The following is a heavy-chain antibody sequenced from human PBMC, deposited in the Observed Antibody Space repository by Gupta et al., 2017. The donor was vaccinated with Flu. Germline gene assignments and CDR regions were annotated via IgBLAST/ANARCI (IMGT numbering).Heavy chain of an antibody. V-gene: IGHV4-39*01. CDR1: GGSISSSSYY. CDR3: ASYSSSSSYYYYMDV. CDR2: IYYSGST. Sequence: QLQLQESGPGLVQPSETLSLTCTVSGGSISSSSYYWGWIRQPPGKGLEWIGSIYYSGSTYYNPSLKSRVTISVDTSKNQFSLKLSSVTAADTAVYYCASYSSSSSYYYYMDVWGKGTTVTVSS. J-gene: IGHJ6*03. D-gene: IGHD6-6*01.